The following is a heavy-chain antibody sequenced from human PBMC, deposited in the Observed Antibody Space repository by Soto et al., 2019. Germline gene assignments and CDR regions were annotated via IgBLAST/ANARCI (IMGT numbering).Heavy chain of an antibody. J-gene: IGHJ4*02. CDR2: IYHSGST. CDR1: GYSISSGYY. D-gene: IGHD5-12*01. Sequence: SETLSFTCAVSGYSISSGYYWGWIRQPPGKGLEWIGSIYHSGSTYYNPSLKSRATISVDTSKNQFSLKLSSVTAADTAVYYCARRVARTGPDYWGQGTLVTVSS. CDR3: ARRVARTGPDY. V-gene: IGHV4-38-2*01.